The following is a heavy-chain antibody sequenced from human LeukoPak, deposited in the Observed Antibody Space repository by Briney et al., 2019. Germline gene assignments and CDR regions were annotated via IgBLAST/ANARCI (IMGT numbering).Heavy chain of an antibody. Sequence: SQTLSLTCAVYGDSVSSNSGAWHWIRQSPARGLEWLARTYYRSNSYNDYAVAVKSRITINPNTSKNQFSLQLKSVTPEDTAVYYCARGYWGSTDHWGQGTLVTVSS. V-gene: IGHV6-1*01. CDR1: GDSVSSNSGA. D-gene: IGHD7-27*01. J-gene: IGHJ4*02. CDR3: ARGYWGSTDH. CDR2: TYYRSNSYN.